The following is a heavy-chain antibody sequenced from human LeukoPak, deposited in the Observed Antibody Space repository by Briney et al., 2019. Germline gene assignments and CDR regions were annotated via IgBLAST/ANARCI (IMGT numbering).Heavy chain of an antibody. V-gene: IGHV1-69*01. CDR1: GGTFSSYA. CDR3: ARGADLPYYMDV. CDR2: IIPIFGTA. Sequence: SVKVSCKASGGTFSSYAISWVRQASGRGLEWMGGIIPIFGTANYAQKFQGRVTITADESTSTAYMELSSLRSEDTAVYYCARGADLPYYMDVWGKGTTVTVSS. J-gene: IGHJ6*03.